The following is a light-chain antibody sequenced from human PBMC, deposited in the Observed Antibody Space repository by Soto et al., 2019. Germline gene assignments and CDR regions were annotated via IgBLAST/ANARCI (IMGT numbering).Light chain of an antibody. V-gene: IGKV3-11*01. CDR3: QQHSNWPLYT. Sequence: IVLTQSPATLSLSPGERATLSCRASQSVSNYLAWYQQKPGQAPRLLIYDASNRATGIPARFSGSGSGTEFTLTISSLQSEDFAIYYCQQHSNWPLYTFGQGTKLEIK. CDR2: DAS. CDR1: QSVSNY. J-gene: IGKJ2*01.